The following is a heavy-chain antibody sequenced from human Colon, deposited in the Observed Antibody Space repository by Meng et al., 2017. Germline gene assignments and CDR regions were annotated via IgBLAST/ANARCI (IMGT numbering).Heavy chain of an antibody. CDR2: IYDNGYT. J-gene: IGHJ4*02. Sequence: QLQLQESGSRLVKPSQTLFPTCAVSGDSVTTTLSSWSWIRQSPGKGLEWIGNIYDNGYTYYSPSLRSRVTISVDRSNNQFSLNLNSVTAADTAVYFCARGYRGSTYFAYWGQGILVTVSS. CDR1: GDSVTTTLSS. V-gene: IGHV4-30-2*06. CDR3: ARGYRGSTYFAY. D-gene: IGHD3-16*01.